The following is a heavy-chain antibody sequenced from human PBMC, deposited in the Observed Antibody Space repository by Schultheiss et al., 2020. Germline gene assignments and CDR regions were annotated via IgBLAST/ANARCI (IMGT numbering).Heavy chain of an antibody. D-gene: IGHD2-21*02. Sequence: GGSLRLSCAASGFTFSSYAMSWVRQAPGKGLEWVSYISSSGSTIYYADSVKGRFTISRDNAKNSLYLQMNSLRAEDTAVYYCARDRHCGGDCYATWGQGTLVTVSS. CDR3: ARDRHCGGDCYAT. CDR2: ISSSGSTI. CDR1: GFTFSSYA. V-gene: IGHV3-48*03. J-gene: IGHJ5*02.